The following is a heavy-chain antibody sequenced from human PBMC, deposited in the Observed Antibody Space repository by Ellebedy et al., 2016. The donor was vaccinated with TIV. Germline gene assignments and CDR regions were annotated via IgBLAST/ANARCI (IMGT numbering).Heavy chain of an antibody. D-gene: IGHD6-13*01. CDR2: ISYDGSNK. V-gene: IGHV3-30*14. Sequence: GGSLRLSCAASGFTFSSYAMHWVRQAPGKGLEWVAVISYDGSNKYYADSVKGRFTISRDNSKNTLYLQMNSLRAEDTAVYYCAREPRFGVGSSWYYFDYWGQGTLVTVSS. J-gene: IGHJ4*02. CDR3: AREPRFGVGSSWYYFDY. CDR1: GFTFSSYA.